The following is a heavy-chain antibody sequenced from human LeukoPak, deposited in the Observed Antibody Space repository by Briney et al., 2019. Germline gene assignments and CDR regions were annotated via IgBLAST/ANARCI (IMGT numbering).Heavy chain of an antibody. CDR2: ISAYNGNT. Sequence: ASVKVSCKASGYTFTGYGISWVRQAPGQGLEWMGWISAYNGNTNYAQKLQGRVTMTTDTSTSTAYMELKSLRSDDTAVYYRAREKIPASITRFDYWGQGTLVTVSS. J-gene: IGHJ4*02. CDR1: GYTFTGYG. D-gene: IGHD1-14*01. CDR3: AREKIPASITRFDY. V-gene: IGHV1-18*01.